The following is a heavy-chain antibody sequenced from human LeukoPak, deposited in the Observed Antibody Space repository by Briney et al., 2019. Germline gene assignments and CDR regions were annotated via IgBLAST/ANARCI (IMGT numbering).Heavy chain of an antibody. CDR2: IYYTET. Sequence: SETLSLTCTVSGGSVSDYYWSWIRQSPGKGLEWIGYIYYTETSYNPSLKSRVTISADTSKNQFSLKLSSVTPADTAMYYCARADYSSTWSHYYYYMDVWGKGTTVTVSS. CDR1: GGSVSDYY. D-gene: IGHD6-13*01. CDR3: ARADYSSTWSHYYYYMDV. J-gene: IGHJ6*03. V-gene: IGHV4-59*08.